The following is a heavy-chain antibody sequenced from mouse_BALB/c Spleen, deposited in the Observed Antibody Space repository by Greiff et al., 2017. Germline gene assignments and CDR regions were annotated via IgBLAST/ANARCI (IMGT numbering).Heavy chain of an antibody. CDR1: GYTFTSYW. CDR2: INPSTGYT. V-gene: IGHV1-7*01. D-gene: IGHD2-9*01. CDR3: ARTGAYYGYDTWFAY. Sequence: VQLQQSGAELAKPGASVKMSCKASGYTFTSYWMHWVKQRPGQGLEWIGYINPSTGYTEYNQKFKDKATLTADKSSSTAYMQLSSLTSEDSAVYYCARTGAYYGYDTWFAYWGQGTLVTVSA. J-gene: IGHJ3*01.